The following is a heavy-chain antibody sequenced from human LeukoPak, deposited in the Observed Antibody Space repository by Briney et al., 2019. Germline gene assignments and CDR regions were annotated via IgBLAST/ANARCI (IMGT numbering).Heavy chain of an antibody. J-gene: IGHJ5*02. CDR1: GYSFTSYW. CDR3: ARHPLTIFGVVPNWFDP. CDR2: IYPGDSDT. D-gene: IGHD3-3*01. Sequence: GESLKISCKGSGYSFTSYWIGWVRQMPGKGLEWMGIIYPGDSDTRYSPSFQGQVTISADKSISTAYLQWSSLKASDTAMYYCARHPLTIFGVVPNWFDPWGQGTLVTVSS. V-gene: IGHV5-51*01.